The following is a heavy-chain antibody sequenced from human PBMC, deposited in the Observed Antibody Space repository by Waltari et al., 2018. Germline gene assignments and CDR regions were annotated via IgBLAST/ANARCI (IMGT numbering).Heavy chain of an antibody. V-gene: IGHV4-34*01. CDR2: INHSEST. Sequence: QVQLQQWGAGLLKPSETLSLTCAVYGESFSGYYWSWIRQPPGKGLEWIGEINHSESTNYNPSLKSRVTISVDTSKNQFSLKLSSVTAADTAVYYCARVMVRGALDVWGQGTTVTVSS. J-gene: IGHJ6*02. D-gene: IGHD3-10*01. CDR1: GESFSGYY. CDR3: ARVMVRGALDV.